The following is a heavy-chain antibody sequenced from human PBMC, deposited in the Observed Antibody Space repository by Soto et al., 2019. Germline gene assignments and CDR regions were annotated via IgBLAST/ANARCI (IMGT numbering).Heavy chain of an antibody. J-gene: IGHJ1*01. V-gene: IGHV3-11*01. CDR3: ARGGYCSSTSCYPQYFQH. Sequence: GGSLRLSCAASGFTFSNYYMNWIRQAPGKGLEWVSYISSSGSTIYYADSVKGRFTISRDNAKNSLYLQMNSLRAEDTAAYYCARGGYCSSTSCYPQYFQHWGQGTLVTVSS. CDR2: ISSSGSTI. D-gene: IGHD2-2*01. CDR1: GFTFSNYY.